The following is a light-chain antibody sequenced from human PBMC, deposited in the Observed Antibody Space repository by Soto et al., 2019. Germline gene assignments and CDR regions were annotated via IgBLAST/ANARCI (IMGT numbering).Light chain of an antibody. V-gene: IGLV4-69*01. CDR1: SGHSSYA. CDR2: LNIDGSH. Sequence: QLVLTQSPSASASLGASVKLTCTLSSGHSSYAIAWHQQQPEKGPRYLMNLNIDGSHSKGDGIPDRFSGSSSGAERYLTISSLQSEDEADYYCKTWVTGIVVFGGGTKLTVL. J-gene: IGLJ2*01. CDR3: KTWVTGIVV.